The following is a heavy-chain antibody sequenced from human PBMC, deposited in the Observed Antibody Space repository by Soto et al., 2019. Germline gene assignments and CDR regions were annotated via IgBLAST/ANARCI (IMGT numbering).Heavy chain of an antibody. J-gene: IGHJ4*02. Sequence: VQLVQSGAEVKKPGSSVKVSCKASGVTFSSYDISWVRQAPGQGLAWMGGIIPIFGTANYAQKFQGRVTITADESTSTAYMELSSLRSEDTAVYYCARGGSHGPLYYFDYWGQGTLVTVSS. V-gene: IGHV1-69*01. CDR2: IIPIFGTA. CDR3: ARGGSHGPLYYFDY. D-gene: IGHD3-16*01. CDR1: GVTFSSYD.